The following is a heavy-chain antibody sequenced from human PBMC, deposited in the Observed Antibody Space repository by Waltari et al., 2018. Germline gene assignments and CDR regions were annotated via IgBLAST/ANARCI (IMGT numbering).Heavy chain of an antibody. V-gene: IGHV1-69*12. CDR1: GGTFSSYA. CDR3: ASQSPPDDFWSGSAPLH. D-gene: IGHD3-3*01. CDR2: VIPIFGTA. Sequence: QVQLVQSGAEVKKPGSSVKVSCKASGGTFSSYAISWVRQAPGQGLEWMGGVIPIFGTANYAQKFQGRVTITADESTSTAYMELSSLRSEDTAVYYCASQSPPDDFWSGSAPLHWGQGTLVTVSS. J-gene: IGHJ4*02.